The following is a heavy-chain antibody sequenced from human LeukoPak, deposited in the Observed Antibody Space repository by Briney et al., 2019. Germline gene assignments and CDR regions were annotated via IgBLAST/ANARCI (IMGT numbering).Heavy chain of an antibody. J-gene: IGHJ4*02. V-gene: IGHV3-30*02. CDR3: AKDGLGPENYFDY. CDR1: GFTFSSYG. CDR2: IRYDGSNK. Sequence: GGSLRLSCAASGFTFSSYGMHWVRQAPGKGLEWVAFIRYDGSNKYYADSVKGRFTISRDNSKNTLYLQMNSLRAEDTAVYYCAKDGLGPENYFDYWGQGTLVTVSS. D-gene: IGHD3/OR15-3a*01.